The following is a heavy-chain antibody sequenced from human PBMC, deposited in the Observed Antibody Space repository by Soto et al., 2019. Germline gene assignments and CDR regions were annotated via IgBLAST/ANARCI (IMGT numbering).Heavy chain of an antibody. V-gene: IGHV1-69*01. CDR2: IIPIFGTA. Sequence: QVQLVQSGAEVKKPGSSVEVSCKASGGTFSSYAISWVRQAPGQGLEWMGGIIPIFGTANYAQKFQARVTITADESTSTAYMELSSLRSEDTAVYYCARGEGTVTRTESFFDYWGQGTLVTVSS. CDR1: GGTFSSYA. J-gene: IGHJ4*02. CDR3: ARGEGTVTRTESFFDY. D-gene: IGHD4-17*01.